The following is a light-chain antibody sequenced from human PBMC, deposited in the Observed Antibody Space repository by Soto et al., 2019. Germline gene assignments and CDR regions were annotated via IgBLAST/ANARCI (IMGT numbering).Light chain of an antibody. CDR1: RDVGSD. J-gene: IGKJ1*01. V-gene: IGKV1-6*01. Sequence: QMTQSPSSLSASVGEKIIITCRASRDVGSDVSWYQQKPGQAPKLLIYAASNMYTGVPSRFSGSRSGTEFTLTISSLQPEDFASYYCLQDYGDSWTFGQGTKVEIE. CDR2: AAS. CDR3: LQDYGDSWT.